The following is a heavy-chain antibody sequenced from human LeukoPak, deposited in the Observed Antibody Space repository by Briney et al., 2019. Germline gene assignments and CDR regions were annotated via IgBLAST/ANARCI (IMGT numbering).Heavy chain of an antibody. Sequence: GGSLRLSCAASGFTFDDYGISWVRRAPGKGLEWVSGINWNGGSTGYADSVKGRFTLSRDNAKNSLYLQMNSLRAEDTAAYYCATSLSGWGTYHYMDVWGKGTTVTISS. CDR1: GFTFDDYG. CDR2: INWNGGST. CDR3: ATSLSGWGTYHYMDV. J-gene: IGHJ6*03. V-gene: IGHV3-20*04. D-gene: IGHD6-19*01.